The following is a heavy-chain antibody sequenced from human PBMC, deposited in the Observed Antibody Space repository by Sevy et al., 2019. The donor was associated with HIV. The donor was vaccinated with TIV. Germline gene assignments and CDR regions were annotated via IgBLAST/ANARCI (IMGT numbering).Heavy chain of an antibody. V-gene: IGHV3-15*01. J-gene: IGHJ4*02. D-gene: IGHD5-18*01. CDR3: TTGDPYNRYGYMRPYFFDY. Sequence: GGSLRLSCAASAFTFTNTWTSWVRQAPGKGLEWVGRIKSKTDGGTGDYAAPVKGRFSISRDDSKNTLYLQMNSLKTEDTAVYYCTTGDPYNRYGYMRPYFFDYWGQGTLVTVSS. CDR1: AFTFTNTW. CDR2: IKSKTDGGTG.